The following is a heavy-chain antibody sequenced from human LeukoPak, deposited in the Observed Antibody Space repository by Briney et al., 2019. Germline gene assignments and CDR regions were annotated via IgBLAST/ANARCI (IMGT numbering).Heavy chain of an antibody. V-gene: IGHV3-64*01. CDR1: GFTFSSYA. Sequence: GGSLRLSCAASGFTFSSYAMHWVRQAPGKGLEYVSAISSKGENTYYANYVKGRFTISRDNSKNTLYLQMGSLRAEDMAVYYCARPSSSGWYPPFFWGQGTLVTVSS. CDR2: ISSKGENT. J-gene: IGHJ4*02. CDR3: ARPSSSGWYPPFF. D-gene: IGHD6-19*01.